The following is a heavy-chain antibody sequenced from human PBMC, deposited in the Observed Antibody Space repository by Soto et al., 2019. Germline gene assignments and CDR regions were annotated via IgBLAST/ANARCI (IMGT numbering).Heavy chain of an antibody. CDR3: AKTNFMTTGGGADC. CDR2: IPYSVSA. V-gene: IGHV4-30-4*01. D-gene: IGHD4-17*01. Sequence: QVQLQESGPGLVKPSQTLSLTCTVSGGSISSGDYYWSSLRQPPGKGLEWIGYIPYSVSAFYTPSFKSRVTISVDTSKNQFSPKLSPVTAGDTAVYYCAKTNFMTTGGGADCWVQGTLVTVSS. CDR1: GGSISSGDYY. J-gene: IGHJ4*02.